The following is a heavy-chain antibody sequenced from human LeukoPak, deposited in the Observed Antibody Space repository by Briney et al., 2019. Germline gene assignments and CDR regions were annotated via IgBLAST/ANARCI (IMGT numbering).Heavy chain of an antibody. Sequence: RSETLCLSCAVYGGSFSGYYWSCIRQPPGGGVWCVGEINNSGGTTYNPSTTSRVTISVDTSKNHSSLKLSSVTAADTAVYYCARVSGYEWESLYDYWGQGTLVTVSS. J-gene: IGHJ4*02. D-gene: IGHD5-12*01. CDR1: GGSFSGYY. CDR2: INNSGGT. V-gene: IGHV4-34*01. CDR3: ARVSGYEWESLYDY.